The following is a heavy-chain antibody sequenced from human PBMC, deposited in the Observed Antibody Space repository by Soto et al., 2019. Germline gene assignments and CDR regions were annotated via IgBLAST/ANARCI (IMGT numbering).Heavy chain of an antibody. CDR1: GGSLSGYY. CDR2: INHSGST. Sequence: ETLSLTCAFYGGSLSGYYWGWIRHPPGKGLEWIGEINHSGSTNYNPSLKSRVTISVDTSKNQFSLKLSSVTAADTAVYYCARALGSPYYYYYGMDVWGQGTTVTVSS. D-gene: IGHD7-27*01. V-gene: IGHV4-34*01. J-gene: IGHJ6*02. CDR3: ARALGSPYYYYYGMDV.